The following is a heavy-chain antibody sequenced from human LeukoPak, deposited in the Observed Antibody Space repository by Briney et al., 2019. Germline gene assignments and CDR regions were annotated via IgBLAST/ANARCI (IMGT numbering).Heavy chain of an antibody. CDR1: GYSISRGYY. J-gene: IGHJ4*02. Sequence: SETLSLTCTVSGYSISRGYYWGWIRQPPGKGLEWIGSFYHSGSTDYNPSLQSRVTISVDTSKNQFSLKLTSVTAADTAVYYCARKAMYDSSRYYFSFDYWGQGTLVTVSS. D-gene: IGHD3-22*01. CDR3: ARKAMYDSSRYYFSFDY. CDR2: FYHSGST. V-gene: IGHV4-38-2*02.